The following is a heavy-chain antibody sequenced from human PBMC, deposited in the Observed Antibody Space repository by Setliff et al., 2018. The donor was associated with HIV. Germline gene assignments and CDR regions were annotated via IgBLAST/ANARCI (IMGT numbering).Heavy chain of an antibody. CDR1: GYTFTNYY. CDR2: IITIFGKG. V-gene: IGHV1-69*13. D-gene: IGHD6-19*01. Sequence: SVKVSCKASGYTFTNYYMHWVRQAPGQGLEWMGGIITIFGKGNYAQKFQGRVTITADESTSTGYMELSSLRSEDTAVYYCARSGTHLEESRGSSGWVSAAFDIWGQGTMVTVSS. J-gene: IGHJ3*02. CDR3: ARSGTHLEESRGSSGWVSAAFDI.